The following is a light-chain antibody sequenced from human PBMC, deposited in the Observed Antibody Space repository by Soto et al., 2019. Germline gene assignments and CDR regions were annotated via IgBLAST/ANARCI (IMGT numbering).Light chain of an antibody. CDR2: GNI. J-gene: IGLJ3*02. Sequence: QSAVTQPPSVSGAPGQRVTISCTGSSSNIGAGYDVHWYHHLPGTAPKLLIYGNINRPSGVPDRFSGSKSGTAASLAITGLQDADEADYYCQSYDSRLSAWVFGGGTKLTVL. CDR1: SSNIGAGYD. CDR3: QSYDSRLSAWV. V-gene: IGLV1-40*01.